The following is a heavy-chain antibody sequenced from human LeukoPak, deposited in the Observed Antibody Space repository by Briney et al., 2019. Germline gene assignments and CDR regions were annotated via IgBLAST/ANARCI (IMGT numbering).Heavy chain of an antibody. D-gene: IGHD3-22*01. CDR1: GFSFSSCW. V-gene: IGHV3-74*01. J-gene: IGHJ5*02. CDR2: IDTDGSST. Sequence: PGGSLRLSCAASGFSFSSCWMHWVRQAPGEGLMWVSYIDTDGSSTNYADSVKGRFTISRDNSKNTLYLQMNSLRAEDTAVYYCARAYYYDSSGYYSTWGQGTLVTVSS. CDR3: ARAYYYDSSGYYST.